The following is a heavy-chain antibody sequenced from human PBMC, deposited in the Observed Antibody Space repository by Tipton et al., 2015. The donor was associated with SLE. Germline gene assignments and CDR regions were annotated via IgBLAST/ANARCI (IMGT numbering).Heavy chain of an antibody. CDR1: GFTFSSYD. CDR2: IGTAGDT. D-gene: IGHD4-17*01. V-gene: IGHV3-13*01. CDR3: VRAFPYDYANN. Sequence: SLRLSCAASGFTFSSYDMHWVRQGTGKGLEWVSAIGTAGDTYYPGSVKGRFTISRENAKHSLYLQMTNLRAGDTAVYYCVRAFPYDYANNWGQGTLVTISS. J-gene: IGHJ4*02.